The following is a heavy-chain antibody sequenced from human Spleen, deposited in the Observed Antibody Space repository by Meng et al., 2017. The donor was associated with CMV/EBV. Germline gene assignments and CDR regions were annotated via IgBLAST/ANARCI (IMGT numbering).Heavy chain of an antibody. Sequence: SETLSLTCTVSGDSINSGFYWGWIRQPPGKGLEWIGNIYHSGSTFYNPSLKSRVTISVDTSNNQFSLKLTSMSAADTAVYYCAARICSGGSCYFFDYWGQGTLVTVSS. CDR1: GDSINSGFY. D-gene: IGHD2-15*01. V-gene: IGHV4-38-2*02. CDR3: AARICSGGSCYFFDY. CDR2: IYHSGST. J-gene: IGHJ4*02.